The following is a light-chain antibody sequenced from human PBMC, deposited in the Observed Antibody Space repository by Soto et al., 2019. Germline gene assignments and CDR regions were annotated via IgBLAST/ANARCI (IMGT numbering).Light chain of an antibody. J-gene: IGLJ3*02. CDR3: SSYTTSTPWE. Sequence: QSALTQPASVSGSPGQSITISCTGTSSDIGGYNYVSWYQQHPGKAPKLMIFEVSDRPSGVSNRFSGSKSDNTASLTISGLQAEDEADYYCSSYTTSTPWEFGGGTKLTVL. CDR2: EVS. CDR1: SSDIGGYNY. V-gene: IGLV2-14*01.